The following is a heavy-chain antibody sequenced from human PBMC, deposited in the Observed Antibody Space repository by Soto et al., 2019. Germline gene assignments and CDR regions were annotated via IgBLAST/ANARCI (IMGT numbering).Heavy chain of an antibody. J-gene: IGHJ4*02. CDR2: ISGSGGST. CDR1: GFTFSSYA. Sequence: GGSLRLSCAASGFTFSSYAMSWVRQAPGKGLEWVSAISGSGGSTYYADSVKGRFTISRDNSKNTLYLQMNSLRAEDTAVYYCAKVNLIQLWFFSNFDYWGQGTLVTVSS. V-gene: IGHV3-23*01. D-gene: IGHD5-18*01. CDR3: AKVNLIQLWFFSNFDY.